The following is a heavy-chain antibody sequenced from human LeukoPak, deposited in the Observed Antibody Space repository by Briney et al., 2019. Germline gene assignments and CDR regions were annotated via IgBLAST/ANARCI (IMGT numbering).Heavy chain of an antibody. V-gene: IGHV3-23*01. J-gene: IGHJ4*02. Sequence: PGGSLRLSCAASGFTFSSYAMSWVRQAPGKGLEWVSAISGSGGSTYYADSVKGRFTISRDNAKNSLYLQMNSLRAEDTAVYYCARDKKQDYDFWSGYKGYDYWGQGTLVTVSS. CDR1: GFTFSSYA. D-gene: IGHD3-3*01. CDR2: ISGSGGST. CDR3: ARDKKQDYDFWSGYKGYDY.